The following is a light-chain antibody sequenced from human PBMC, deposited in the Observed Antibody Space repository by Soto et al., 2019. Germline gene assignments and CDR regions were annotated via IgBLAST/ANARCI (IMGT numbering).Light chain of an antibody. J-gene: IGKJ1*01. CDR1: QGIRSD. CDR2: GAS. CDR3: QQYNTLPWT. V-gene: IGKV1-17*01. Sequence: IQMTQSPSSLSASAGDRVTITCRASQGIRSDLGWYQQKPGKAPKLLMYGASRLQSGVPSRFSGSGSGTEFTLTISSLQPDDFATYYCQQYNTLPWTFGQGTKVDIK.